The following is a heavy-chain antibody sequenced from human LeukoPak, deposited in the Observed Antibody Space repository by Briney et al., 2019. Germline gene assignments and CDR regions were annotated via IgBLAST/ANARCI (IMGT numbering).Heavy chain of an antibody. J-gene: IGHJ4*02. V-gene: IGHV3-23*01. CDR3: AKLWAAADNVDY. D-gene: IGHD6-13*01. Sequence: PGGSLRLSCAASGFTFSSYAMSWVRQAPGKGLEWVSGFSVNDRTTYYADSVKGRFTISRDNSKNTLYLQISSLRAEDTAVYYCAKLWAAADNVDYWGQGTLVTVSS. CDR1: GFTFSSYA. CDR2: FSVNDRTT.